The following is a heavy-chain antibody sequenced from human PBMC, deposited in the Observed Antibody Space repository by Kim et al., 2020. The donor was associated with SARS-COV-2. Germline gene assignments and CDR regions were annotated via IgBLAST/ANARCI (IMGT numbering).Heavy chain of an antibody. Sequence: SETLSLTCTVSGASIDSSDSYWGWIRQPPGKGLEWIGSLYYNGTTYYNPSLKSRVTISADTARNQFSLKMTSATAADTALYYCARHKLRSIWFGALGDFDSWGQGTLVAVSS. CDR2: LYYNGTT. J-gene: IGHJ4*02. CDR3: ARHKLRSIWFGALGDFDS. V-gene: IGHV4-39*01. CDR1: GASIDSSDSY. D-gene: IGHD3-10*01.